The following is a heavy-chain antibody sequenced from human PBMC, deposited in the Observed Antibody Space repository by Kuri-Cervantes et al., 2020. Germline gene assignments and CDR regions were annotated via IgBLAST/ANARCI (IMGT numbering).Heavy chain of an antibody. Sequence: ESLKISCTVSGGSVSSGSYYWSWIRQPPGKGLEWIGYIYYSGSTNYNPSHKSRVTISVDTSKNQFSLKLSSVTAADTAVYYCARGLQLWSLGYYYYYGMDVWGQGTTVTVSS. CDR2: IYYSGST. CDR3: ARGLQLWSLGYYYYYGMDV. CDR1: GGSVSSGSYY. V-gene: IGHV4-61*01. J-gene: IGHJ6*02. D-gene: IGHD5-18*01.